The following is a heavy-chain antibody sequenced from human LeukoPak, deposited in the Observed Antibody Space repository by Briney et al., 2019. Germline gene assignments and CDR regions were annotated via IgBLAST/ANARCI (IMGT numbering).Heavy chain of an antibody. D-gene: IGHD1-26*01. CDR1: GFTFTSSA. Sequence: ASVKVSCKASGFTFTSSAMQWVRQARGQRLEWIGWIVVGSGNTNYAQKFQERVTITRDMSTSTAYMQLSSLRSEDTAVYYCARGVTIEVGATGYYFDYWGQGTLVTVSS. CDR2: IVVGSGNT. J-gene: IGHJ4*02. CDR3: ARGVTIEVGATGYYFDY. V-gene: IGHV1-58*02.